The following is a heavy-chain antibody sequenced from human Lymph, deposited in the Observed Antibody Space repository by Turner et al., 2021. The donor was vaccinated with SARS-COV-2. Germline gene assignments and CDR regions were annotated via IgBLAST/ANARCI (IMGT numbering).Heavy chain of an antibody. CDR2: MNPNCGNT. Sequence: QVQLVQSRAGVNQPGAPVKVSFKAPGYSFTSYDLYWVRQATGPGLEWMDWMNPNCGNTGYAQKFQGRVTMTRNTSISTAYMELSSLRSEDTAVYYCARGRFSGGGMDVWGQGTTVTVSS. CDR1: GYSFTSYD. CDR3: ARGRFSGGGMDV. J-gene: IGHJ6*02. D-gene: IGHD1-26*01. V-gene: IGHV1-8*02.